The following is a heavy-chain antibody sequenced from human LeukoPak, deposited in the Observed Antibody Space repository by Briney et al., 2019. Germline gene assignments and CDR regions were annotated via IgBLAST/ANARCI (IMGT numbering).Heavy chain of an antibody. CDR2: IIPIFGTA. D-gene: IGHD3-22*01. V-gene: IGHV1-69*05. CDR3: ARSSGSDDAFDI. CDR1: GGTFSSYA. J-gene: IGHJ3*02. Sequence: SVKVSCKAAGGTFSSYAISWVRQAPGQGLEWMGRIIPIFGTANYAQKFQGRVTITTDESTSTAYMELSSLRSEDTAVYYCARSSGSDDAFDIWGQGTMVTVSS.